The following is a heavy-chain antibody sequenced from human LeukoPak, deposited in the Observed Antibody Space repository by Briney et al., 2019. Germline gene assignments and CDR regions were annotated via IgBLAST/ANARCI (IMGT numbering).Heavy chain of an antibody. Sequence: ASVKVSCKASGYTFTSYYMHWVRQSPEQGLEWMGIINPSGGSTSYAQKFQGRVTMTRDTSTSTVYMELSSLRSEDTAVYYGARVLSDYLETVPGFDYWGQGTLVTVSS. CDR2: INPSGGST. CDR1: GYTFTSYY. D-gene: IGHD4-17*01. CDR3: ARVLSDYLETVPGFDY. J-gene: IGHJ4*02. V-gene: IGHV1-46*01.